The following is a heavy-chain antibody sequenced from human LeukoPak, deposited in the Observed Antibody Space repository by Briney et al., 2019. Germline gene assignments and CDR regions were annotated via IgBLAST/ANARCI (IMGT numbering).Heavy chain of an antibody. J-gene: IGHJ3*02. D-gene: IGHD4-23*01. CDR1: GFTFDDYD. CDR3: ARDGGKRVLDAFDI. CDR2: INWNGGST. V-gene: IGHV3-20*04. Sequence: GGSLRLSCAASGFTFDDYDMSWVRQAPGKGLEWVSGINWNGGSTGYADSVKGRFTISRDNAKNSLYLQMNSLRAEDTALYYCARDGGKRVLDAFDIWGQGTMVTVSS.